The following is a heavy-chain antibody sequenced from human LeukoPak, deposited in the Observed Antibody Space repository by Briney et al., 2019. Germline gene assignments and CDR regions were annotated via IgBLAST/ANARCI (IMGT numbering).Heavy chain of an antibody. CDR2: ITWGRDNL. V-gene: IGHV3-9*01. CDR1: GFIFDDYA. J-gene: IGHJ4*02. CDR3: ARDASLYYVDH. Sequence: PGGSLRLSCAVSGFIFDDYAMHWVRQAPGKGLEWVSGITWGRDNLAYAASVKGRFTISRDNAKNTLYLQMNSLTADDTAIYYCARDASLYYVDHWGQGTLVTVSS.